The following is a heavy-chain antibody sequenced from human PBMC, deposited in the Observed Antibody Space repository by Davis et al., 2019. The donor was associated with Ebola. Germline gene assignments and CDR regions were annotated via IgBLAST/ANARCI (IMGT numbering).Heavy chain of an antibody. D-gene: IGHD3-3*01. CDR3: AQEIGLRFLEWSYGMDV. CDR1: GGSISAYY. CDR2: IYHSGST. Sequence: MPSETLSLTCTVSGGSISAYYWSWIRQPPGKGLEWIGCIYHSGSTYYNPSLKSRVTISVDTSKNQFSLKLRSVTAADPAVYYCAQEIGLRFLEWSYGMDVWGQGTTVTVSS. V-gene: IGHV4-59*04. J-gene: IGHJ6*02.